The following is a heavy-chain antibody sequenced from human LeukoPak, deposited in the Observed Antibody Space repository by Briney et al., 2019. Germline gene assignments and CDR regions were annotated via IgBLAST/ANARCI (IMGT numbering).Heavy chain of an antibody. CDR2: NYYSGST. Sequence: PSETLSLTCNVSGVSISSMSYYWGWIRQPPGKGLEWIGSNYYSGSTDYSPSLKSRVTISVDTSKKQCSLKLTSVTAADTAVYYCASRYYSYYYMDVWGKGTTVIVSS. CDR3: ASRYYSYYYMDV. V-gene: IGHV4-39*01. J-gene: IGHJ6*03. CDR1: GVSISSMSYY.